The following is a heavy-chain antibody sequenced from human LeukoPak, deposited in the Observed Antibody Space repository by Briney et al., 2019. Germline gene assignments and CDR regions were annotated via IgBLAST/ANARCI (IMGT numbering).Heavy chain of an antibody. J-gene: IGHJ3*02. Sequence: ASVKVSCKASGYTFTSFYIHWVRQAPGQGLEWMGIINPSGDSTIYARKFQGRVTMTGDMSTSTVYMEMSSLRSEDTAVYYCARDRSRDAFDIWGQGTMVTVSS. CDR2: INPSGDST. CDR1: GYTFTSFY. CDR3: ARDRSRDAFDI. V-gene: IGHV1-46*01.